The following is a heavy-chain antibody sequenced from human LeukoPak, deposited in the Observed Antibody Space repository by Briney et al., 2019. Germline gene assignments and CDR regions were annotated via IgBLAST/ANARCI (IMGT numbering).Heavy chain of an antibody. Sequence: SETRSLTCTVSGDSIRSGSYNWGWIRQPPGKGLEWIGSIYYSGNTFYNPSLKSRVTISVDSSKSQFSLKLNFVTAADTAVYYCARGAPILNAFDIWGQGTMVTVS. CDR3: ARGAPILNAFDI. J-gene: IGHJ3*02. V-gene: IGHV4-39*01. D-gene: IGHD1-26*01. CDR1: GDSIRSGSYN. CDR2: IYYSGNT.